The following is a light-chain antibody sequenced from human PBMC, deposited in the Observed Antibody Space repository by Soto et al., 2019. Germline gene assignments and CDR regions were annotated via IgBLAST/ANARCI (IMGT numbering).Light chain of an antibody. CDR1: SSDIGGYNY. V-gene: IGLV2-11*01. CDR2: HVS. Sequence: SVLTQPRSVSGSPGQSVAISCTGTSSDIGGYNYVSWYQQHPGRAPKLVIYHVSKRPSGVPDRFSGSKSGNTASLTISGLQAEDEADYYCSSFAGGPYVFGTGTKVTVL. J-gene: IGLJ1*01. CDR3: SSFAGGPYV.